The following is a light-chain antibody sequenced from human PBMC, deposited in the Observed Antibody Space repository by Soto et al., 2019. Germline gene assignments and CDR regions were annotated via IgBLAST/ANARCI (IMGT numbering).Light chain of an antibody. CDR1: SSNIGAGYG. CDR3: QSYDSSLSGVV. V-gene: IGLV1-40*01. Sequence: QSVLTQPPSVSGAPGQRVTFSCTGSSSNIGAGYGVHWYQQLPGTAPKLLIFANSNRPSGVPDRFSGSKSGTSASLAITGLQAEDEADYYCQSYDSSLSGVVFGGGTQLTVL. CDR2: ANS. J-gene: IGLJ2*01.